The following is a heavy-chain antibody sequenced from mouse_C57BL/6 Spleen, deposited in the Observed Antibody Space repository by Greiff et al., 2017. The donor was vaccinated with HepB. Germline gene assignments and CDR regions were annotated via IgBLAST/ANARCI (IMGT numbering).Heavy chain of an antibody. CDR3: ARQRELGPVVCYAMDY. CDR1: GFTFSSYG. J-gene: IGHJ4*01. D-gene: IGHD4-1*01. V-gene: IGHV5-6*01. Sequence: DVQLVESGGDLVKPGGSLKLSCAASGFTFSSYGMSWVRQTPDKRLEWVATISSGGSYTDYPDSVKGRFTISRENAKNTLYRQMSSQKSEDPDMYYCARQRELGPVVCYAMDYWGQGASVTVSS. CDR2: ISSGGSYT.